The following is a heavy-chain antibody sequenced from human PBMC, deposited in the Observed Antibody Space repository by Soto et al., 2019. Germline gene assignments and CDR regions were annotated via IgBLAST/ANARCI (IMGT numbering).Heavy chain of an antibody. CDR3: ASSNFAAAAFYYYGMDV. Sequence: SETLSLTCTVSGGSISSYYWNWIRQPPGKGLEWIGYIYYSGSTNYNPSLKSRVTISLDTSKNQFSLKLSSVTAADTAVYYCASSNFAAAAFYYYGMDVWGQGTTVTVSS. J-gene: IGHJ6*02. CDR1: GGSISSYY. CDR2: IYYSGST. V-gene: IGHV4-59*01. D-gene: IGHD6-13*01.